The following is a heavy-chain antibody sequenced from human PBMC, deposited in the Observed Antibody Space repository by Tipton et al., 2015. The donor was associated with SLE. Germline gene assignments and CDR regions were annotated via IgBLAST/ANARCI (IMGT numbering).Heavy chain of an antibody. D-gene: IGHD2-2*03. J-gene: IGHJ5*02. CDR1: GYTLTNYG. CDR3: ARGNWIIDL. Sequence: QVQLVQSGAEVKKPGASVKVSCKASGYTLTNYGFNWVRQAPGQGLEWMGWISSNTGNPTYAQGFTGRFVFSLDTSVSTAYLQISSLKAEDTGVYYCARGNWIIDLWGQGTLVTVSS. CDR2: ISSNTGNP. V-gene: IGHV7-4-1*02.